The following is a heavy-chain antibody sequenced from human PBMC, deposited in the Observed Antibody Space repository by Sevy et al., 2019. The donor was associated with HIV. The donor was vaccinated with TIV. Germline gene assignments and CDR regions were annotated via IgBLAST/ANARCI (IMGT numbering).Heavy chain of an antibody. J-gene: IGHJ3*02. CDR3: ARAGGATRLHAFVI. V-gene: IGHV3-53*01. CDR1: GFTVSSNY. Sequence: GGSLRLSCAASGFTVSSNYMSWVRQAPGKGLEWVSVIYSGGSTYYADSVKGRFTISRDNSKNTLYLQMNSLRAEDTAVYYCARAGGATRLHAFVIWGQGTMVTVSS. D-gene: IGHD1-26*01. CDR2: IYSGGST.